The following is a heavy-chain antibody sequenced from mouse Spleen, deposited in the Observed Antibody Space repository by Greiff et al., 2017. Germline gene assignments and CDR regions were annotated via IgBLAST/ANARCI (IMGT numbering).Heavy chain of an antibody. CDR2: INPSTGGT. Sequence: VQLKQSGPELVKPGASVKISCKASGYSFTGYYMNWVKQSPEKSLEWIGEINPSTGGTTYNQKFKAKATLTVDKSSSTAYMQLKSLTSEDSAVYYCARSDRYGGAWFAYWGQGTLVTVSA. D-gene: IGHD2-14*01. CDR1: GYSFTGYY. V-gene: IGHV1-42*01. J-gene: IGHJ3*01. CDR3: ARSDRYGGAWFAY.